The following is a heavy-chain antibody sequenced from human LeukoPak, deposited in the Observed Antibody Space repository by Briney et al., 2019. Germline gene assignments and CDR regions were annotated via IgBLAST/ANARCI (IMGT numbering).Heavy chain of an antibody. CDR1: GFTFSSYG. CDR2: IRYDGSNK. D-gene: IGHD3-10*01. V-gene: IGHV3-30*02. Sequence: PGGSLRLSCAASGFTFSSYGMHWVRQAPGKGLEWVAFIRYDGSNKYYADSVKGRFTISRDNSKNTLYLQMNSLRAEDTAVYYSAKDSRLWFGELFFDYWGQGTLVTVSS. CDR3: AKDSRLWFGELFFDY. J-gene: IGHJ4*02.